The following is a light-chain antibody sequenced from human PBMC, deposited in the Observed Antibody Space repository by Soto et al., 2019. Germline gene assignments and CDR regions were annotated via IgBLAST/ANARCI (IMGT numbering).Light chain of an antibody. CDR2: DAS. CDR3: QQYNDYSPWT. CDR1: QSISKW. V-gene: IGKV1-5*01. Sequence: DIQMTQSPSTLSASLGDRVTITCRASQSISKWLAWYQQKPGKAPNLLIYDASNLESGVPSRFGGSGSGTEFTLTISSLQPDDFATYYCQQYNDYSPWTFGQGTKVDIK. J-gene: IGKJ1*01.